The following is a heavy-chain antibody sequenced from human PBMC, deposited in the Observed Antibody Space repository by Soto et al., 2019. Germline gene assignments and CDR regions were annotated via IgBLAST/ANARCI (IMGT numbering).Heavy chain of an antibody. CDR3: ARGGVIMGWLDP. J-gene: IGHJ5*02. D-gene: IGHD3-3*01. CDR2: IYYSGST. CDR1: GGSISSGGYY. V-gene: IGHV4-31*03. Sequence: QVQLQESGPGLVKPSQTLSLTCTVSGGSISSGGYYWSWIRQHPGKGLEWIGYIYYSGSTYYNPSVKSRVNISVDTSKNQLSLRLSSVTAADTAVYYCARGGVIMGWLDPWGQGTLVTVSS.